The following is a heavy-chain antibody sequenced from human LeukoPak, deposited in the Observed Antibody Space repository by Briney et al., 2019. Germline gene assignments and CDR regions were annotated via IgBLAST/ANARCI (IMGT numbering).Heavy chain of an antibody. Sequence: GSLRLSCAASGFTVSSNYMSWVRQAPGKGLEWVSVIYAGSGRNTYYADSVKGRFTISRDTSKNTLYLQMNGLRPEDTAVYFCALNDGGNSPHFFDYWGQGTLVAVSS. CDR2: IYAGSGRNT. J-gene: IGHJ4*02. V-gene: IGHV3-53*05. CDR1: GFTVSSNY. CDR3: ALNDGGNSPHFFDY. D-gene: IGHD4-23*01.